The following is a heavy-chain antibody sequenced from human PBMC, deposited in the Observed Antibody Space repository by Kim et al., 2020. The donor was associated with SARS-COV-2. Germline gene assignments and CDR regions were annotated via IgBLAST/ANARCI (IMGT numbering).Heavy chain of an antibody. CDR3: VKDRGSVIRDFYC. V-gene: IGHV3-64D*09. Sequence: GGSLRLSCSASGYTFSTHSMHWVRQAPGKGLECVSPISNNGDITDYADSVKGRFTISRDNSKNTLYLQMSNLRPEDTAIYYCVKDRGSVIRDFYCWGQGTLVPVPT. D-gene: IGHD3-10*01. J-gene: IGHJ4*02. CDR1: GYTFSTHS. CDR2: ISNNGDIT.